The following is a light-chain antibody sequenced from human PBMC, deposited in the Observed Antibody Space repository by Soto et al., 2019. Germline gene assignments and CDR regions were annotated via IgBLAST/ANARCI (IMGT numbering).Light chain of an antibody. V-gene: IGLV2-14*03. J-gene: IGLJ3*02. CDR1: SSDVGGYNY. CDR2: DVS. Sequence: QSVLTQPASVSGSPGQSIAISCTGTSSDVGGYNYVSWYQHHPGKAPKVVIYDVSSRPSGVSDRFSGSKSGNTASLTISGLQAEDDADYYCSSYASATTPVFGGGTKLTVL. CDR3: SSYASATTPV.